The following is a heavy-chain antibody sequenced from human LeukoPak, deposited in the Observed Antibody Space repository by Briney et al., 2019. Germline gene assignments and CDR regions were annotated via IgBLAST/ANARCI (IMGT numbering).Heavy chain of an antibody. CDR1: GFTFSSYS. D-gene: IGHD1-26*01. CDR3: ARESGGSYPDY. Sequence: GGSLRLSCAASGFTFSSYSMNWVRQAPGEGLEWVSYISSSSSTIYYADSVKGRFTISRDNAKNSLYLQMNSLRAEDTAVYYCARESGGSYPDYWGQGTLVTVSS. CDR2: ISSSSSTI. V-gene: IGHV3-48*01. J-gene: IGHJ4*02.